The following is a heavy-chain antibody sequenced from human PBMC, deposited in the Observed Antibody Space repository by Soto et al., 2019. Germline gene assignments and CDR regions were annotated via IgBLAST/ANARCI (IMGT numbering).Heavy chain of an antibody. Sequence: GESLKISCKGSGYSFTSYWIGWVRQMPGKGLEWMGIIYPGDSDTRYSPSFQGQVTISADKSISTAYLQWSSLKASDTAMYYCARHGYRGEFWSGSLSAFDIWGQGTMVTVSS. CDR1: GYSFTSYW. J-gene: IGHJ3*02. V-gene: IGHV5-51*01. CDR3: ARHGYRGEFWSGSLSAFDI. CDR2: IYPGDSDT. D-gene: IGHD3-3*01.